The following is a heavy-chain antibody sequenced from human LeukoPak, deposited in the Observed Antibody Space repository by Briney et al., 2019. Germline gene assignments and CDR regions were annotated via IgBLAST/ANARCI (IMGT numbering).Heavy chain of an antibody. D-gene: IGHD3-16*02. V-gene: IGHV4-61*05. Sequence: PSETLSLTCTVSGGSISSSSYYWGWIRQPPGKGLEWIGYIYYSGSTNYNPSLKSRVTISVDTSKNQFSLKLSSATAADTAVYYCARGGVITHYYYYYMDVWGKGTTVTISS. CDR2: IYYSGST. J-gene: IGHJ6*03. CDR3: ARGGVITHYYYYYMDV. CDR1: GGSISSSSYY.